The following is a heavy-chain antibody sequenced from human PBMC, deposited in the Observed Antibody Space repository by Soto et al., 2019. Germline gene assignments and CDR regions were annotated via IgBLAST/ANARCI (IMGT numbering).Heavy chain of an antibody. Sequence: QLRLQEAGPGLVKPSETLSLTCTVSGGSISSSRYYWGWIRQPPGKGPEWIGAINYNGNNYYNPSLTSRVTMSGDTSKNQFSLKLSSATAADTAMYYCARQTGVFGHYFDYWGQGTLVTVSS. CDR3: ARQTGVFGHYFDY. D-gene: IGHD3-16*01. J-gene: IGHJ4*02. V-gene: IGHV4-39*01. CDR1: GGSISSSRYY. CDR2: INYNGNN.